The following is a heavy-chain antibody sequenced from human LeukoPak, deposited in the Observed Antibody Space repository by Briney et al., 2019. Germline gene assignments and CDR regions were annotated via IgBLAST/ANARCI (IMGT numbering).Heavy chain of an antibody. V-gene: IGHV4-39*02. CDR1: NGSISSPTYY. CDR2: VYYTGST. CDR3: ARRKGGVQTYYFDY. D-gene: IGHD3-16*01. Sequence: PSETLSLSCTVSNGSISSPTYYWVWIRQPPGKGLEWIASVYYTGSTYYNSSLKSRVTIYLNTSKNHFSLKVTSVTAADTALYYCARRKGGVQTYYFDYWGQGTLVTVSS. J-gene: IGHJ4*02.